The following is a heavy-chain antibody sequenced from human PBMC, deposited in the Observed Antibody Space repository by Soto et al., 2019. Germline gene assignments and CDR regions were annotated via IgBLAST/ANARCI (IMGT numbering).Heavy chain of an antibody. CDR3: ARAETFNLEWISNWFDP. CDR1: GGPIGNTNW. V-gene: IGHV4-4*02. J-gene: IGHJ5*02. D-gene: IGHD3-3*01. Sequence: QVQLQESGPGLVKPSGTLSLTCAVSGGPIGNTNWWTWVRQPPGRGLEWIGEIYHSGSTNYNPSLKSRVTISVDKSKNQFSLKLSPVTAADTAVYYCARAETFNLEWISNWFDPWGQGILVTVSS. CDR2: IYHSGST.